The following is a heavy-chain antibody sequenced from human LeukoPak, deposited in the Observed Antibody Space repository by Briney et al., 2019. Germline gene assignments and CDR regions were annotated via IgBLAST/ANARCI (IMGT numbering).Heavy chain of an antibody. V-gene: IGHV1-46*01. CDR3: ARDAEVGGYNQYYFDY. J-gene: IGHJ4*02. CDR2: INPSGGST. Sequence: ASVEVSCKASGYTFTSYYMHWVRQAPGQGFEWMGIINPSGGSTSYAQKFQGRVTMTRDMSTSTVYMELSSLRSEDTAVYYCARDAEVGGYNQYYFDYWGQGTLVTVSS. D-gene: IGHD5-24*01. CDR1: GYTFTSYY.